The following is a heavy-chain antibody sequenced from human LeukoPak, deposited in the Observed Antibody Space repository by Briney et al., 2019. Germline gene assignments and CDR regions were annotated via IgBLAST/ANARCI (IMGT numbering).Heavy chain of an antibody. CDR2: LKEDGTEE. CDR1: GFDFSSFS. CDR3: ARASAGSSSWRLDY. V-gene: IGHV3-7*01. D-gene: IGHD6-13*01. J-gene: IGHJ4*02. Sequence: GGSLRLSCAASGFDFSSFSMSWVRQAPGKGLEWVANLKEDGTEEEYLDSVRGRFTISRDNAKNSLYLQMNSLRAEDTAVYYCARASAGSSSWRLDYWGQGALVTVSS.